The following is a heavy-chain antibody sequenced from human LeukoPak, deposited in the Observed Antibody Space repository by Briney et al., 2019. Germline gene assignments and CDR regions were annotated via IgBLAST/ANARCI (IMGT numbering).Heavy chain of an antibody. CDR3: ARDSGSYFPSAFDI. CDR2: IRYDGNKK. V-gene: IGHV3-30*02. Sequence: GGSLRLSCAGSGFIFSNYGMHWVRQAPAKGLEWVAFIRYDGNKKYYADSVKGRFTISRDNAKNSLYLQMNSLRAEDTAVYYCARDSGSYFPSAFDIWGQGTMVTVSS. D-gene: IGHD1-26*01. CDR1: GFIFSNYG. J-gene: IGHJ3*02.